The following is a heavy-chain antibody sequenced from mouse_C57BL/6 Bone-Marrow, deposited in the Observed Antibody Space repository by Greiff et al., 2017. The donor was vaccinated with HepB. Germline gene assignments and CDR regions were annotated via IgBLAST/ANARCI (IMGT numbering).Heavy chain of an antibody. CDR1: GYTFTSYW. CDR2: IDPSDSYT. V-gene: IGHV1-69*01. Sequence: QVQLQQPGAELVMPGASVKLSCKASGYTFTSYWMHWVKQRPGQGLEWIGEIDPSDSYTNYNQKFKGKSTLTVDKSSSTAYMQLSSLTSEDSAVYYCARKDGVYGNRYALDYWGQGTSVTVSS. J-gene: IGHJ4*01. D-gene: IGHD2-1*01. CDR3: ARKDGVYGNRYALDY.